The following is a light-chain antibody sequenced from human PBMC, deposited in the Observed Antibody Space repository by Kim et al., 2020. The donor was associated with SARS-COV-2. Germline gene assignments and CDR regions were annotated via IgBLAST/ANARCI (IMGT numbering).Light chain of an antibody. CDR3: QAWASSTGV. Sequence: GSPGRTASIPCSGDKLGDKYTCWYQQKPGQSPVLVIYEDSKRPSGIPERFSGSNSGNTATLTISGTQAMDEADYYCQAWASSTGVFGGGTQLTVL. CDR1: KLGDKY. J-gene: IGLJ3*02. CDR2: EDS. V-gene: IGLV3-1*01.